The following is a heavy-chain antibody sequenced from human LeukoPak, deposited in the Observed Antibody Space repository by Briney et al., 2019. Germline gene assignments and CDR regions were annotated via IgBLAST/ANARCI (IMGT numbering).Heavy chain of an antibody. CDR2: IYHSGST. Sequence: SETLSLTCTVSGYSISSGYYWGWIRQPPGKGLEWIGSIYHSGSTYYNPSLKSRVTMSVDTSKNQFSLKLSSVTAADTAVYYCAKEKRGNYYGSGSYFDYWGQGTLVTVSS. CDR3: AKEKRGNYYGSGSYFDY. D-gene: IGHD3-10*01. J-gene: IGHJ4*02. V-gene: IGHV4-38-2*02. CDR1: GYSISSGYY.